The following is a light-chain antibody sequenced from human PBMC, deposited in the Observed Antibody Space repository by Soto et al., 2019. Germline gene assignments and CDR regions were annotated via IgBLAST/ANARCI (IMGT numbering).Light chain of an antibody. CDR2: GAS. CDR3: QQYNNWPPWT. Sequence: EIVMTQSPATLSVSPGERATLSCRASQTVNSNLAWYQQRPGQAPRLLISGASTRAPGIPARFSGSGSGTEFTLTISSLQSEDFAVDYCQQYNNWPPWTFGQGTRVEI. V-gene: IGKV3-15*01. CDR1: QTVNSN. J-gene: IGKJ1*01.